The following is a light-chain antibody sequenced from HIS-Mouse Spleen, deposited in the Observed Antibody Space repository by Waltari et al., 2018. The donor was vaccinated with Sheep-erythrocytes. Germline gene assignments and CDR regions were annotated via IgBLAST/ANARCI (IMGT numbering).Light chain of an antibody. V-gene: IGLV4-69*01. CDR2: LNKDGSH. J-gene: IGLJ3*02. CDR1: IGHSIYA. Sequence: LVLTQSPSASASLGASVKLTYTLSIGHSIYAIACLHQQPVKGPRYLMKLNKDGSHSKGDGSPDRFSGSSSGAERYLTITSLQSEDEADYYCQTWSTGIPWVFGGGTKLTVL. CDR3: QTWSTGIPWV.